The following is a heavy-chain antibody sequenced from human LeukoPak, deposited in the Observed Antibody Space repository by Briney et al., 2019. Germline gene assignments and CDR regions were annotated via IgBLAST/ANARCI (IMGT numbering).Heavy chain of an antibody. D-gene: IGHD3-10*01. CDR3: ARRLGHYYDSGTSVTAVIYFDC. CDR1: GGSFSGYY. Sequence: SETLSLTCAVYGGSFSGYYWSWIRQPPGKGLEWIGEINHSGSTNYNPSLKSRITMSVDTSKNQFSLKLSSMTAADTAMYYCARRLGHYYDSGTSVTAVIYFDCWGQGTLVTVSS. J-gene: IGHJ4*02. V-gene: IGHV4-34*10. CDR2: INHSGST.